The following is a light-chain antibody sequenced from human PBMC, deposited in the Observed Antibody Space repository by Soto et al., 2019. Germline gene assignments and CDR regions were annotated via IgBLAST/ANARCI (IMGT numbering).Light chain of an antibody. CDR2: AAS. CDR1: QSISTY. J-gene: IGKJ2*01. CDR3: HQSYSTPYT. V-gene: IGKV1-39*01. Sequence: DIPVTQSPSSLSASVGDRVTISCRASQSISTYLNWYQHKPGKAPKLLIHAASSLRSGVPSRFSGSGSGTDFTLSISSLQPEDFATYYCHQSYSTPYTFGQGTKLEIK.